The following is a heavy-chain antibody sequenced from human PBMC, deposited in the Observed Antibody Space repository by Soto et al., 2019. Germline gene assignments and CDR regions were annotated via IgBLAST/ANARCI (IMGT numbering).Heavy chain of an antibody. J-gene: IGHJ4*01. D-gene: IGHD3-22*01. Sequence: ASVKVSCKASGYTFSRYSIQWVRQAPGQGLEWMGWINAGNGNTKFSQKFQGRVTITKDTSAATAYMELSSLRSEDTAVYYCARPSMSDGLNYWGQGTLVTVSS. CDR2: INAGNGNT. CDR3: ARPSMSDGLNY. CDR1: GYTFSRYS. V-gene: IGHV1-3*01.